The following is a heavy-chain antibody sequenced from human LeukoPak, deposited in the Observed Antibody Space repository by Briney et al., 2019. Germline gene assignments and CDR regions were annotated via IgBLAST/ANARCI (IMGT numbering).Heavy chain of an antibody. CDR1: GYTFTHYA. D-gene: IGHD6-19*01. CDR3: ARESWGGYSSGWYGY. J-gene: IGHJ4*02. Sequence: ASVKVSCKACGYTFTHYAMHWVRQAPGQRREWVGWINAGNGNTKYPQKFQGRVTITRDTSASTAYMALTSLRSEDTAVYYCARESWGGYSSGWYGYWGQGTLVTVSS. CDR2: INAGNGNT. V-gene: IGHV1-3*01.